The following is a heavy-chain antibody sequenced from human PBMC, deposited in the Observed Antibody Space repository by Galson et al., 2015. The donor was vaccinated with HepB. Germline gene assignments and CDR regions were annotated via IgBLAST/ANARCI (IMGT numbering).Heavy chain of an antibody. D-gene: IGHD3-22*01. CDR2: ISSSSSYT. Sequence: SLRLSCAASGFTFSDYYMSWIRQAPGKGLEWVSYISSSSSYTNYADSVKGRFTISRDNAKNSLYLQMNSLRAEDTAVYYCARSKGIVVANFPFDYWGQGTLVTVSS. CDR1: GFTFSDYY. J-gene: IGHJ4*02. CDR3: ARSKGIVVANFPFDY. V-gene: IGHV3-11*06.